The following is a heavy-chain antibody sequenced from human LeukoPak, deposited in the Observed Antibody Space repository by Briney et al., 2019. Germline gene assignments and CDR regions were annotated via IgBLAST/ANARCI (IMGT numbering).Heavy chain of an antibody. V-gene: IGHV4-38-2*01. Sequence: PSETLSLTCAVSGYSISSGYYWGWIRQPPGKGLEWIGSIYHSGSTYYNPSLKSRVTISVDTSKNQFSLKLSSVTAADTAVYYCARAYYDILTGYWKYFQHWGQGTLVTVSS. J-gene: IGHJ1*01. CDR2: IYHSGST. CDR1: GYSISSGYY. D-gene: IGHD3-9*01. CDR3: ARAYYDILTGYWKYFQH.